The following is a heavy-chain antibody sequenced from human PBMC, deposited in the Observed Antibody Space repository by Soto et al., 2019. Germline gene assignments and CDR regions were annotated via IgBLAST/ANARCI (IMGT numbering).Heavy chain of an antibody. CDR1: GGTFSTYA. J-gene: IGHJ4*02. V-gene: IGHV1-69*13. CDR3: ARGVHYDSSGYYYFY. D-gene: IGHD3-22*01. Sequence: SVKVSCKASGGTFSTYAIDWVRQAPGQGLEWMGGIIPLFGTAKYAQNFQGRITITADESTNTAYMELRSLRSQDTAVYYCARGVHYDSSGYYYFYWGQGALVTVSS. CDR2: IIPLFGTA.